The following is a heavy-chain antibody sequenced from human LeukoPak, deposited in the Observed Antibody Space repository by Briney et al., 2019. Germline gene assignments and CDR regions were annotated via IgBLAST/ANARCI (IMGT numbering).Heavy chain of an antibody. D-gene: IGHD3-10*01. J-gene: IGHJ4*02. Sequence: GGSLRLSCAASGFTVSSAYMTWVRQASGKGLEWVSVIYIGGSTYYADSVKGRFTISRDNSGNTLYLQMNSLRTEDTAVYYCARGGYGSSTYYNNFDFWGQGTLVTVSS. CDR2: IYIGGST. CDR1: GFTVSSAY. CDR3: ARGGYGSSTYYNNFDF. V-gene: IGHV3-53*01.